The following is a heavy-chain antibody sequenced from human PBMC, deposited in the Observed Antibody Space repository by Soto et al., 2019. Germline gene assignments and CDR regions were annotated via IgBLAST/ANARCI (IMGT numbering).Heavy chain of an antibody. V-gene: IGHV5-10-1*01. J-gene: IGHJ1*01. CDR2: IDPSDSYT. CDR1: GYSFTSYW. CDR3: ARHTASSTSPFQH. Sequence: GESLKISCKGSGYSFTSYWISWVRQMPGKGLEWMGRIDPSDSYTNYSPSFQGHVTISADKSISTAYLQWSSLKASDTAMYYCARHTASSTSPFQHWGQGTLVTVSS. D-gene: IGHD2-2*01.